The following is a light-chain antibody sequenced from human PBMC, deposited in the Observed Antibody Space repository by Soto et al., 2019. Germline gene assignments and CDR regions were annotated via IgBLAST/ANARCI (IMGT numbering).Light chain of an antibody. Sequence: DVVRTQSPLSLPFTLGQPASISCRSNQSLGHSDGIAYFSWFQQRPGRSPRRLIYKVSNRDSGVPARFSGSGSGTDFALKISRVEAEDVGVYYCMQGTHWPITFGQGTRLEI. J-gene: IGKJ5*01. CDR2: KVS. V-gene: IGKV2-30*02. CDR3: MQGTHWPIT. CDR1: QSLGHSDGIAY.